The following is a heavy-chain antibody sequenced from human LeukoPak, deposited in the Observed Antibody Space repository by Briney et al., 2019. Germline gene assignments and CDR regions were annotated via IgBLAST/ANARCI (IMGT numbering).Heavy chain of an antibody. V-gene: IGHV3-23*01. CDR1: GFTFSSYG. Sequence: PGGSLRLSCAASGFTFSSYGMSWVRQAPGKGLEWVSAISGSGGSTYYADSVKGRFTISRDNSKNTLYLQMNSLRAEDTAVYYCAKDLSRSSGRYWFDYWGQGTLVTVSS. CDR3: AKDLSRSSGRYWFDY. CDR2: ISGSGGST. J-gene: IGHJ4*02. D-gene: IGHD6-19*01.